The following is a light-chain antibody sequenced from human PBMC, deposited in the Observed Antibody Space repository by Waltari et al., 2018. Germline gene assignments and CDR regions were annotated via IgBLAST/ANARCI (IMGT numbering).Light chain of an antibody. CDR1: SSDVGGYNY. CDR3: CSYAGSNWV. J-gene: IGLJ3*02. V-gene: IGLV2-11*01. CDR2: DFS. Sequence: QSALTQPRSVSGSPGQSVTISCTGTSSDVGGYNYVSWYQPHPGKAPKLILYDFSKRPSGVPDRFSGSKSGNTASLTISGLQAEDEADYYCCSYAGSNWVFGGGTKLTVL.